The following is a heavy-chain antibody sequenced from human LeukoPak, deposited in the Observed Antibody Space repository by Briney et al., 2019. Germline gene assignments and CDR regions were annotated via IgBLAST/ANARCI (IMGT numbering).Heavy chain of an antibody. CDR1: GFTFDDYA. V-gene: IGHV3-43D*03. Sequence: GGSLRLSCAASGFTFDDYAMHWVRQAPGKGLEWVSLISWDGGSTYYADSVKGRFTISRDNSKNSLYLQMNSLRAEDTALYYCAKATGIAADITLFDYWGQGTLVTVSS. CDR3: AKATGIAADITLFDY. D-gene: IGHD6-13*01. CDR2: ISWDGGST. J-gene: IGHJ4*02.